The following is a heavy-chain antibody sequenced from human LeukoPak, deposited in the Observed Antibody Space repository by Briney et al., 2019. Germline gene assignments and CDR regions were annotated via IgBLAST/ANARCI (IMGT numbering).Heavy chain of an antibody. D-gene: IGHD6-13*01. CDR1: GFTLSSYE. V-gene: IGHV3-48*03. CDR3: ARDVNRRSWYGDACYI. CDR2: ISSSGSTI. J-gene: IGHJ3*02. Sequence: GGSLRLSCAASGFTLSSYEMNWVRQAPGKGLEWVSYISSSGSTIYYAESVKGRFTISRDNSKNSLYLQMNSLRAEDTAVYYCARDVNRRSWYGDACYIWGQGTIVTVSS.